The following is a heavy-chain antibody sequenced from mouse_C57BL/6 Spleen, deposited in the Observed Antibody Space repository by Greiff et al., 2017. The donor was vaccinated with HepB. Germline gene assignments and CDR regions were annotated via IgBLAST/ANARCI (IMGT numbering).Heavy chain of an antibody. D-gene: IGHD1-1*01. CDR3: SRDYYGSFDY. CDR2: INPNNGGT. CDR1: GYTFTDYN. Sequence: EVQLKQSGPELVKPGASVKMSCKASGYTFTDYNMHWVKQSHGKSLEWIGYINPNNGGTSYNQKFKGKATLTVNKSSSTAYMELRSLTSEDSAVYYCSRDYYGSFDYWGQGTTLTVSS. J-gene: IGHJ2*01. V-gene: IGHV1-22*01.